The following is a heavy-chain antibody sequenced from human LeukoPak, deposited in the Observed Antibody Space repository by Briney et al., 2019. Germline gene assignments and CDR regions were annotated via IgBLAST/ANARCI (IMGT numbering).Heavy chain of an antibody. V-gene: IGHV4-59*08. J-gene: IGHJ3*02. Sequence: SDTLSLTCTVSGGSISSYYWSWIRRPPGKGLEWIGYIYYSGSTNYNPSLKSRVTISVDTSKNQFSLKLSSVTAADTAVYYCARHSRRDVLRYFDWLVGAFDIWGQRTMVTVSS. CDR1: GGSISSYY. CDR2: IYYSGST. CDR3: ARHSRRDVLRYFDWLVGAFDI. D-gene: IGHD3-9*01.